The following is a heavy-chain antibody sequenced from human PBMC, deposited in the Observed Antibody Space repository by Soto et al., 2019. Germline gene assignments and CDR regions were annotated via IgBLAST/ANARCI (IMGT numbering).Heavy chain of an antibody. CDR3: ARGRITMIVLVRPDAFDI. J-gene: IGHJ3*02. V-gene: IGHV4-31*03. D-gene: IGHD3-22*01. CDR2: IYYSGST. Sequence: QVQLQESGPGLVKPSQTLALTCTVSGGSISSGGYYWSWIRQQPGKGLEWIGYIYYSGSTYYNPSLKSRVTISVDTSKNQFSLKLSSVTAADTAVYYCARGRITMIVLVRPDAFDIWGQGTMVTVSS. CDR1: GGSISSGGYY.